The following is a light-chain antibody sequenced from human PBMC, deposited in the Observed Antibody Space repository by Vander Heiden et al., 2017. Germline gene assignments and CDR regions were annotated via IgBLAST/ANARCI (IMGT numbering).Light chain of an antibody. Sequence: QPVLTQPPSVSGAPGQRVTISCTGSSSNIGANYDVHWYQHLPGTAPKLLICGDTNRPSGVPDRFSASKSGTAASLAVTGLQAEDEADYYCQSFDSSLSGSKWVFGGGTK. J-gene: IGLJ3*02. CDR3: QSFDSSLSGSKWV. V-gene: IGLV1-40*01. CDR2: GDT. CDR1: SSNIGANYD.